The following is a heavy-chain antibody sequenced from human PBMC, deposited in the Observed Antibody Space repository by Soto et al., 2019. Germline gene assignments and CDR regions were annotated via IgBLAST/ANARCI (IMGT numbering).Heavy chain of an antibody. CDR3: ARDPSFRTS. V-gene: IGHV3-53*01. CDR2: IYSGGST. Sequence: LRLSCAASGFTVSSSYMSWVRQAPGKGLECVSVIYSGGSTYYADSVKGRFTISRDNSKNTLYLQMNSLRAEDTAVYYCARDPSFRTSWGQGTLVTVSS. J-gene: IGHJ5*02. D-gene: IGHD3-16*02. CDR1: GFTVSSSY.